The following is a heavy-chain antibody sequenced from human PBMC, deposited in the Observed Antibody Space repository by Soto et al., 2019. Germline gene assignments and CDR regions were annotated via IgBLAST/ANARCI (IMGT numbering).Heavy chain of an antibody. CDR1: GFIFHNYG. Sequence: QVQLVESGGGVVQPGRSLRLSCAVSGFIFHNYGFHWVRQAPGKGLEWVAVMFYDGVSAFYTDSVRGRFTVSRDTTNRTLILQMTNLTDEDTAVYYCVRDRGYFGEAFQHWGQGTLVTVSS. CDR2: MFYDGVSA. J-gene: IGHJ1*01. D-gene: IGHD3-10*01. V-gene: IGHV3-33*01. CDR3: VRDRGYFGEAFQH.